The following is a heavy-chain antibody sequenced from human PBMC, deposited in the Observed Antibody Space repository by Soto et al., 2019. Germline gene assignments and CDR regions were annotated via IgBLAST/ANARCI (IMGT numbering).Heavy chain of an antibody. CDR1: GFTFSSYW. CDR2: IEGDGNEI. V-gene: IGHV3-7*04. D-gene: IGHD1-26*01. CDR3: ARLVSAAANDY. Sequence: EVQLVESGGGLVQPGGSLRLSCAASGFTFSSYWMSWVRQAPGKGLEWVANIEGDGNEIYYVDSVKGRFTISRDNAKNSLYLQMNSLRAEDTAVYYCARLVSAAANDYWGQGALVTVSS. J-gene: IGHJ4*02.